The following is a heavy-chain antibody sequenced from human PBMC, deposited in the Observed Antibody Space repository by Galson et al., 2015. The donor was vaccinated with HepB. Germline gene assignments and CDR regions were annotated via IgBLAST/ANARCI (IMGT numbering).Heavy chain of an antibody. Sequence: QSGAEVKKPGESLKISCKASGYNFGAHWIGWARQMPGKGLEWMGIIYPGDSDTRYRPSFQGQVTISADKSIGTAYLQWSSLKASDTAMFYCARHSYCSGGSCFQAPDYWGQGTLVTVSS. CDR1: GYNFGAHW. CDR2: IYPGDSDT. V-gene: IGHV5-51*01. D-gene: IGHD2-15*01. J-gene: IGHJ4*02. CDR3: ARHSYCSGGSCFQAPDY.